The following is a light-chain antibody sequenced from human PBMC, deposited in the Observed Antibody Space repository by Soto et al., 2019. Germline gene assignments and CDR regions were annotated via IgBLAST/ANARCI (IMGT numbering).Light chain of an antibody. V-gene: IGKV1-5*03. J-gene: IGKJ5*01. Sequence: VQMTLSPSTLSASVGNRVTISCRAIRTVSNCLAWYQHQTGRAPRLLISRASTLASGVPPRFSGSLSGTDFTLTIDSLQTDDSATYYCQQYNSYALTFGQGTRLEIK. CDR2: RAS. CDR3: QQYNSYALT. CDR1: RTVSNC.